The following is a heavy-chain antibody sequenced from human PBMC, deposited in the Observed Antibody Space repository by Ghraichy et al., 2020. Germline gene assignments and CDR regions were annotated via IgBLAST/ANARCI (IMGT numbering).Heavy chain of an antibody. D-gene: IGHD3-9*01. J-gene: IGHJ5*02. CDR1: GFTFSNAW. Sequence: ETLSLTCEASGFTFSNAWMSWVRQAPGKGLEWVGRIKSKTDGGTADYAAPVKGRFTISRDDSRNTLYLQMNSLKTEDTAVYYCTTEYDILTGYLFDNWGQGSLVTVSS. V-gene: IGHV3-15*01. CDR3: TTEYDILTGYLFDN. CDR2: IKSKTDGGTA.